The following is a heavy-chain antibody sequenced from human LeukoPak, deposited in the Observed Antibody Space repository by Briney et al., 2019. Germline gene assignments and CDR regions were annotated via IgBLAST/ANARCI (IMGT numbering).Heavy chain of an antibody. CDR1: GYTFTNYD. Sequence: GASVKVSCKASGYTFTNYDINWVRQATGQGLEWMGYKNPNSGSSAYAQKFQGRVTITTDASISIAYMEVSGLRSEDTALYYCTREGLDYWGQGTLVTVSS. CDR2: KNPNSGSS. CDR3: TREGLDY. V-gene: IGHV1-8*01. J-gene: IGHJ4*02.